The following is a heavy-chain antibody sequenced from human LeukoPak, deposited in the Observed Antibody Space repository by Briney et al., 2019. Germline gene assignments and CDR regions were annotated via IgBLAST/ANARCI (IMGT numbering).Heavy chain of an antibody. CDR1: GFTFSHYA. CDR3: AKFLGGDEKVDAFDV. V-gene: IGHV3-23*01. D-gene: IGHD2/OR15-2a*01. CDR2: ISGYTGRT. Sequence: PGGSPRLSCAASGFTFSHYAMTWVRQVPGKGLEWVSSISGYTGRTYYADSAKGRFTIPRDNSNDRVYLQMNSLRAEDTALYYCAKFLGGDEKVDAFDVWGQGTRVTVSS. J-gene: IGHJ3*01.